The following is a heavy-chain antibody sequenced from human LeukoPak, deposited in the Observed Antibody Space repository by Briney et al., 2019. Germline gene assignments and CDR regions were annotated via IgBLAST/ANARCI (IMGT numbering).Heavy chain of an antibody. CDR2: IKQDGSEK. D-gene: IGHD3-3*01. CDR3: ARDKGSDFWSGTNWFDP. V-gene: IGHV3-7*01. CDR1: GFTFSSYW. Sequence: GGSLRLSCAASGFTFSSYWMSWVHQAPGKGLEWVANIKQDGSEKYYVDSVKGRFTISRDNAKNSLYLQMNSLRAEDTAVYYCARDKGSDFWSGTNWFDPWGQGTLVTVSS. J-gene: IGHJ5*02.